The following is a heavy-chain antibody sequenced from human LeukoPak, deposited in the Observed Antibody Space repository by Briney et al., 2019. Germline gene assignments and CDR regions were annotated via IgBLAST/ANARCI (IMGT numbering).Heavy chain of an antibody. Sequence: SVKVSCKASGGTFSSYAFSWVRQAPGQGLEWMGGIIPIVGTTNYAQMFQGRVTITADESTSTAYMELSSLRAEDTAVYYCARDAANYDYVWGSYRPDYWGQGTLVTVSS. D-gene: IGHD3-16*02. V-gene: IGHV1-69*01. CDR2: IIPIVGTT. J-gene: IGHJ4*02. CDR3: ARDAANYDYVWGSYRPDY. CDR1: GGTFSSYA.